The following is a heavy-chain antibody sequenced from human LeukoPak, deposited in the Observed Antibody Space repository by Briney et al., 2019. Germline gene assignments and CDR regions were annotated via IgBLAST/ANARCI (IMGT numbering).Heavy chain of an antibody. J-gene: IGHJ4*02. CDR3: ARDGWYEDY. V-gene: IGHV4-59*11. CDR2: IHDSGST. D-gene: IGHD6-19*01. CDR1: GGSISGHY. Sequence: SETLSLTCTVSGGSISGHYWSWIRQPPGKGLEWIGYIHDSGSTNYNASLTSRVTLSVDTSKNQFSLKLTSVTAADTAVYYCARDGWYEDYWGQGTLVTVSS.